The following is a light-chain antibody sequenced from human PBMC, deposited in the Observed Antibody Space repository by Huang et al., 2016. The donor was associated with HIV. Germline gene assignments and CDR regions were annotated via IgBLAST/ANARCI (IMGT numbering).Light chain of an antibody. Sequence: EIVLTQSPGTLSLSPGERAALSCRASQSVSSSDLAWYQQKPGQAPRLLIYGASGRATGIPDGFSGGGCGTDFTLIISRLEPEDFVVYYYQQYGSSPVTFGQGTKLEIK. CDR2: GAS. V-gene: IGKV3-20*01. CDR3: QQYGSSPVT. J-gene: IGKJ2*01. CDR1: QSVSSSD.